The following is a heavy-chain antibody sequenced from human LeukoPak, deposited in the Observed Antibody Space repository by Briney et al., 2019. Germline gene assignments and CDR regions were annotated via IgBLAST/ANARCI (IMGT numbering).Heavy chain of an antibody. CDR2: ISNSGST. CDR1: GGSISSHY. CDR3: GRDALVGYYYMDV. J-gene: IGHJ6*03. Sequence: SETLSLTCTVSGGSISSHYWTWIRQSPVKGLEWIGDISNSGSTSYNPSLKSRVTISIDTSKNQFSLKLSSVTAADTAVYYCGRDALVGYYYMDVWGEGTTVTVSS. V-gene: IGHV4-59*11. D-gene: IGHD2-15*01.